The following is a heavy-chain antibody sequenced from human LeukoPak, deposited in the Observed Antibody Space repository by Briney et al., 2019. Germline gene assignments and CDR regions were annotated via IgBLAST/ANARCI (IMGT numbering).Heavy chain of an antibody. J-gene: IGHJ4*02. CDR2: ITRAGTT. Sequence: SGGSLRLSCAASGFTFSSYAMSWVRQAPGKGLQWVSAITRAGTTYYADSVKGRFTISRDNSKNTLSLQMNSLRAGDTAVYYCARTATVVSTLFFDYWGQGTLVTVSS. V-gene: IGHV3-23*01. CDR1: GFTFSSYA. CDR3: ARTATVVSTLFFDY. D-gene: IGHD4-23*01.